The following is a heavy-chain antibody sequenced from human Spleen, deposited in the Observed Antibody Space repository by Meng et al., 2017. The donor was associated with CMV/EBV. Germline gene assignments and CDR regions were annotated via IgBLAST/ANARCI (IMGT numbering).Heavy chain of an antibody. D-gene: IGHD1-1*01. CDR3: ARVSYTGRYYFDY. CDR2: IKEDGSEK. V-gene: IGHV3-7*01. Sequence: GESLKISCAASGFTFSSYWMSWVRQAPGKGLEWVANIKEDGSEKYYVDSVKGRFTISRDNAKKSLYLQMNSLRAEDTAVYYCARVSYTGRYYFDYWGQGTLVTVSS. CDR1: GFTFSSYW. J-gene: IGHJ4*02.